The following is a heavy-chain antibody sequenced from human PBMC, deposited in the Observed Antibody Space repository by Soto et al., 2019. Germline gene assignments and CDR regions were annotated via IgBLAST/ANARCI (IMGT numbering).Heavy chain of an antibody. Sequence: PGGSLRLSCAASGFTFSSYSMNWVRQAPGKGLEWVSSISSSSSYIYYADSVNGRFTISRDNAKNSLYLQMNSLRAEDTAVYYCARDRSSSGWSVWGQGTLVTVSS. D-gene: IGHD6-19*01. V-gene: IGHV3-21*01. CDR1: GFTFSSYS. J-gene: IGHJ4*02. CDR3: ARDRSSSGWSV. CDR2: ISSSSSYI.